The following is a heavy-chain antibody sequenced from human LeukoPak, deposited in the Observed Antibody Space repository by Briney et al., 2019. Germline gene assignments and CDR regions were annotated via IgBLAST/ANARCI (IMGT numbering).Heavy chain of an antibody. CDR2: IYPADSDI. Sequence: FTNXWIAWVRQMPGKGLEWMGIIYPADSDIRYSPSFQGQVTISADKSISTAYLQWNSLKASDTAMYYCARQEYCSGASCYTWFDPWGQGTLVTVSS. V-gene: IGHV5-51*01. CDR1: FTNXW. J-gene: IGHJ5*02. CDR3: ARQEYCSGASCYTWFDP. D-gene: IGHD2-15*01.